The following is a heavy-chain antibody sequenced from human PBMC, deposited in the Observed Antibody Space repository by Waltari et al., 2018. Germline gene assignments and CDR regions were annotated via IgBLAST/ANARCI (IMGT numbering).Heavy chain of an antibody. J-gene: IGHJ4*02. Sequence: QVQLQESGPGLVKPSETLSLPCTVSGGSIRSYFWSWIRQSPGKAPEGIVYSTDSGGSKYNPSRYSRVTISVDTAKNQFSLKVNSVTAADTAVYYCARFGRSGYWPFDQWGQGIQVTVSS. CDR2: STDSGGS. D-gene: IGHD3-3*01. V-gene: IGHV4-59*01. CDR3: ARFGRSGYWPFDQ. CDR1: GGSIRSYF.